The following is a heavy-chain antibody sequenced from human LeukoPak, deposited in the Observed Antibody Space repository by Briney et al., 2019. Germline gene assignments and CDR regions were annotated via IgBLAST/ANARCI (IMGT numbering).Heavy chain of an antibody. Sequence: PGGSLRLSCAASGFTFSSYWMHWVRRAPGKGLVWVSRINSDGSSTSYADSVKGRFTISRDNAKNTLYLQMNSLRAEDTAVYYCARDRGSGYEPVLDYWGQGTLVTVSS. CDR3: ARDRGSGYEPVLDY. D-gene: IGHD5-12*01. CDR1: GFTFSSYW. J-gene: IGHJ4*02. CDR2: INSDGSST. V-gene: IGHV3-74*01.